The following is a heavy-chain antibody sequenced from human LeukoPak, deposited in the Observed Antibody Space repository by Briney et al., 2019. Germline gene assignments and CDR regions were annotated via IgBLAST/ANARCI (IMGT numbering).Heavy chain of an antibody. D-gene: IGHD2-15*01. CDR3: AKGDIGLDH. CDR2: ISDNGGDT. Sequence: GGSLRLSCGASGFTFSTYAMSWVRQAPGEGLEWVSAISDNGGDTYYADSVKGRFTISRDNSKNTLYLQMNSLRAEDTAVYYCAKGDIGLDHWGQGTLVTVSS. J-gene: IGHJ5*02. V-gene: IGHV3-23*01. CDR1: GFTFSTYA.